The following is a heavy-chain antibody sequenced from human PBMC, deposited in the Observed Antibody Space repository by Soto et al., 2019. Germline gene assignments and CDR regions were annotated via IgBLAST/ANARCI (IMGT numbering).Heavy chain of an antibody. CDR2: VSSNGDST. V-gene: IGHV3-64D*06. Sequence: PGGSLRLSCSASRFTFSSYAMHWVRQAPGKGLEYVSTVSSNGDSTYYADSVKGRFTISRDNSKNTLYLQMSSLRAEDTAVYYCVKYYYDSSGYYGLNAFDIWGQGTMVTVSS. CDR1: RFTFSSYA. D-gene: IGHD3-22*01. CDR3: VKYYYDSSGYYGLNAFDI. J-gene: IGHJ3*02.